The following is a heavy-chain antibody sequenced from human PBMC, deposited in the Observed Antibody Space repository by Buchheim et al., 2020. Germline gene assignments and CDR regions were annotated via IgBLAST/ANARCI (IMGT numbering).Heavy chain of an antibody. CDR2: ISGSGAIT. D-gene: IGHD3-16*01. J-gene: IGHJ4*02. Sequence: EVQLLESGGGLVQPGGSLRLSCAGSGFTFSTYAMTWVRQAPGKGLEWVSAISGSGAITYYADSVKGRFTISRDNSKNTLYLQMNGLGAEDTAVYYCAKGVLSGAKSSPSDYWGQGTL. CDR3: AKGVLSGAKSSPSDY. V-gene: IGHV3-23*01. CDR1: GFTFSTYA.